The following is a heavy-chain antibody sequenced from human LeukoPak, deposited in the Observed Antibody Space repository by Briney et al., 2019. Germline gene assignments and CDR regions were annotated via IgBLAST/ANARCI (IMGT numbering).Heavy chain of an antibody. J-gene: IGHJ4*02. D-gene: IGHD1-26*01. Sequence: ASVKVSCKASGYTFTSYGISWVRQAPGQGLEWMGWISAYNGNTSYAQNLQGRVTMTTDTSTRTAYMELKSLRSDDTAVYYCARTGSYYREFDYWGQGTLVTASS. CDR1: GYTFTSYG. CDR3: ARTGSYYREFDY. V-gene: IGHV1-18*01. CDR2: ISAYNGNT.